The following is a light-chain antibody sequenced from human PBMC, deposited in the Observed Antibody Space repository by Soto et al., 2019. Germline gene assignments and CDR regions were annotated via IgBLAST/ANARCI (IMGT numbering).Light chain of an antibody. CDR1: QDISNL. Sequence: DIQMTQSPSTLSASVGDRFTITCRASQDISNLLAWYQQKPVKAPNLLIYKASTLDSGVPSRFSGSGSGTDFTLTISGLQPDDFATYYCQQYTSYYTFGQGTRLEI. V-gene: IGKV1-5*03. J-gene: IGKJ5*01. CDR2: KAS. CDR3: QQYTSYYT.